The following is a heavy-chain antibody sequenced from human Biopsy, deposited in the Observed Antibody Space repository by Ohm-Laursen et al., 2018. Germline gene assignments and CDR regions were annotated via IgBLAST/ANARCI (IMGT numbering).Heavy chain of an antibody. CDR2: IVVGVGNT. CDR1: GFTFNRSG. Sequence: SVKVSCNASGFTFNRSGMQWVRQARGQSLEWIGWIVVGVGNTNYAQKFQERVTITRDISTSTAYMELSSLRSDDTAVYYCATKLTGYFHHWGQGTLVIVSS. V-gene: IGHV1-58*02. CDR3: ATKLTGYFHH. J-gene: IGHJ1*01. D-gene: IGHD3-9*01.